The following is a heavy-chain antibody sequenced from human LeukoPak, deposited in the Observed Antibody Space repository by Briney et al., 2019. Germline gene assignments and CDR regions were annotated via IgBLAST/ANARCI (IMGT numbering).Heavy chain of an antibody. CDR1: GFTFSNYG. V-gene: IGHV3-30*02. D-gene: IGHD3-3*01. CDR3: AKTSLSDASSHYYYMDV. J-gene: IGHJ6*03. CDR2: IRFDGTNK. Sequence: GGSLRLSCAASGFTFSNYGMHWVRQPPGTGLEWVGCIRFDGTNKFYADPVKGRFTTSRDNSQSTVSLQVNHLRTEDTALYYCAKTSLSDASSHYYYMDVWGKGTTVTVSS.